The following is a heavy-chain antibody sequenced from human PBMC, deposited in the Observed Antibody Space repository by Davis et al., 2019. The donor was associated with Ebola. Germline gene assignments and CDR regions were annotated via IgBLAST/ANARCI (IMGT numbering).Heavy chain of an antibody. Sequence: GESLKISCAASGFTVSSNYMSWVRQAPGKGLEWVSVIYSGGSTYYADSLKGRFTISRHNSKTTLYLQMNSLRAEDTAVYYCASQIAAAGTYYYYGMDVWGQGTTVTVSS. CDR3: ASQIAAAGTYYYYGMDV. J-gene: IGHJ6*02. CDR2: IYSGGST. V-gene: IGHV3-53*04. CDR1: GFTVSSNY. D-gene: IGHD6-13*01.